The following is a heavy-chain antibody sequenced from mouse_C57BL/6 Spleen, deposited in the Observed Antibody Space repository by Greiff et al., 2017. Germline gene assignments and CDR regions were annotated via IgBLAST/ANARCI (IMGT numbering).Heavy chain of an antibody. J-gene: IGHJ1*03. Sequence: VKISCKASGFTFTDYYMHWVKQSHGKSLEWIGLVYPYNGGTSYNQKFKGKATLTVDTSSSTAYMELNSLTSEDSAVYYCARTYTNVFGYFDVWGTGTTVTVAS. CDR1: GFTFTDYY. CDR3: ARTYTNVFGYFDV. CDR2: VYPYNGGT. D-gene: IGHD2-12*01. V-gene: IGHV1-36*01.